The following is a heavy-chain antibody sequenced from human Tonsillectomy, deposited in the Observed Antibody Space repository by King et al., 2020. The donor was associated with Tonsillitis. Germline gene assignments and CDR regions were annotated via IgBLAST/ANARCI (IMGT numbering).Heavy chain of an antibody. V-gene: IGHV4-34*01. CDR1: GGYFRGYY. J-gene: IGHJ6*03. D-gene: IGHD2-8*01. CDR2: INHSGSN. CDR3: ARGIRNVYYYYYYMDV. Sequence: VQLQQWGAGLLKPSETLSLTCAVYGGYFRGYYWSLIRQPPGKGLEGIGEINHSGSNNYKPSLKSRVNISVDTSNRQVSLKLNAVTAADTAVYYCARGIRNVYYYYYYMDVWGKGTTVTVSS.